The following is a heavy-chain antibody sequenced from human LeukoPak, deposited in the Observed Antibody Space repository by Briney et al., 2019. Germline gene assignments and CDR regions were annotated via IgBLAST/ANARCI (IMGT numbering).Heavy chain of an antibody. J-gene: IGHJ3*02. CDR2: IYYSGST. CDR1: GGSISSYY. D-gene: IGHD1-14*01. Sequence: PSETLSLTCTASGGSISSYYWSWIRQPPGKGLEWIGYIYYSGSTNYNPSLKSRVTISVDTSKNQFSLKLSSVTAADTAVYYCARSRRLTRTNDAFDIWGQGTMVTVSS. V-gene: IGHV4-59*08. CDR3: ARSRRLTRTNDAFDI.